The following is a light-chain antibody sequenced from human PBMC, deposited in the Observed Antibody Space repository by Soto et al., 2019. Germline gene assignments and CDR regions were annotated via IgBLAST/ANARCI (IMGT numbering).Light chain of an antibody. CDR3: ETWDSNTAI. CDR2: LEGSGSY. J-gene: IGLJ7*01. V-gene: IGLV4-60*02. CDR1: SGHSSYI. Sequence: QLVLTQSSSASASLGSSVTLTCTLSSGHSSYIIAWHQQQPGKAPRYLMKLEGSGSYNKGSGVPDRFSGSSSGADRYLTISNLQFEDEADYYCETWDSNTAIFGGGTQLTVL.